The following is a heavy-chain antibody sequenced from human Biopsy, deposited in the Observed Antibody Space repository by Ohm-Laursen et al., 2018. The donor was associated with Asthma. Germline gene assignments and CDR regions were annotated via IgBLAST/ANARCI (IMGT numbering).Heavy chain of an antibody. Sequence: SSVKVSCKTSGYTFNSAGITWVRQAPGQGLEWMGWISVYNGNTKVAQKLQDRVTMITDTSTSTAYMELRSLRSDDTAVYFCTRAVDYSHYYGIDVWGQGTTVTVS. CDR2: ISVYNGNT. J-gene: IGHJ6*02. CDR3: TRAVDYSHYYGIDV. D-gene: IGHD3-10*01. V-gene: IGHV1-18*01. CDR1: GYTFNSAG.